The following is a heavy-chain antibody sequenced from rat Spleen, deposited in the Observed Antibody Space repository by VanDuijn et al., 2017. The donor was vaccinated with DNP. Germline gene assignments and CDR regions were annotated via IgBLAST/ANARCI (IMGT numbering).Heavy chain of an antibody. J-gene: IGHJ1*01. V-gene: IGHV5-25*01. CDR3: ARRIPGYNSWFFDF. D-gene: IGHD1-4*01. Sequence: EVQLVESGGGLVLPGRSLKLSCTASGFTFSNYYMAWVRQNTRKGLEWVATISSSGSRTYYPDSAKGRFTISRDNEKGSLYLEMNSLGSEDTATYYCARRIPGYNSWFFDFWGPGTMVAVSS. CDR1: GFTFSNYY. CDR2: ISSSGSRT.